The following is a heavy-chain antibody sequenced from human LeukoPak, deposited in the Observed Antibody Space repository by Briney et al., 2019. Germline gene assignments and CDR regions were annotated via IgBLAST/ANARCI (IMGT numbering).Heavy chain of an antibody. CDR1: GFTFSFYG. CDR3: AREFPRTYHGLDV. V-gene: IGHV3-33*01. CDR2: IWHDESNQ. Sequence: GGSLRLYCAASGFTFSFYGIHWVRQAPGKGLEWVAVIWHDESNQKHADSVKGRFTISRDNSKNTVYLQMNRLRAEDVAVYYCAREFPRTYHGLDVWGQGTTVTVSS. J-gene: IGHJ6*02.